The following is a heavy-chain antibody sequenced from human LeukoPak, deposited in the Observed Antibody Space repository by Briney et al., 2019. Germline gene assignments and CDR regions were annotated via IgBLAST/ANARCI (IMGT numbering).Heavy chain of an antibody. J-gene: IGHJ6*02. CDR2: VSSSGSNT. CDR1: GFTFSGYY. CDR3: ARDQDYFYYGMDV. Sequence: GGSLRLSCAASGFTFSGYYMSWIRQAPGKGLQWVSDVSSSGSNTKYADSVKGRFTVSRDNAKNSLFLQMNSLRAEDTAVYYCARDQDYFYYGMDVWGQGTTVTVSS. V-gene: IGHV3-11*06.